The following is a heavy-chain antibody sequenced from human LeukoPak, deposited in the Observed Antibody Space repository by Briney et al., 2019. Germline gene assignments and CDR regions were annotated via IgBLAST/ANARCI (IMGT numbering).Heavy chain of an antibody. CDR2: ISYDGSKK. V-gene: IGHV3-30*04. Sequence: GRSLRLSCAASGFTFSSYAMHWVRQAPGKGLEWVAIISYDGSKKNYADSVKGRFTISRDNSKNTLYLQMSSLRAEDTAVYYCARESRGYSYGYQENWFDPWGQGTLVTVSS. D-gene: IGHD5-18*01. J-gene: IGHJ5*02. CDR3: ARESRGYSYGYQENWFDP. CDR1: GFTFSSYA.